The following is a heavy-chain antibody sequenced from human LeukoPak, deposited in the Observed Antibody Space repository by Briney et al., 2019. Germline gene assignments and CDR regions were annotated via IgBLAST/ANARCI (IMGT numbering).Heavy chain of an antibody. V-gene: IGHV1-69*01. Sequence: ASVKVSCKASGGTFSSYAISWVRQAPGQGLEWMGGIIPIFGTANYAQKFQGRVTITADESTSTAYMELSSLRSEDTAVYYCARVRYSGYGHFDYWGQGTLVTVSS. D-gene: IGHD5-12*01. CDR1: GGTFSSYA. J-gene: IGHJ4*02. CDR3: ARVRYSGYGHFDY. CDR2: IIPIFGTA.